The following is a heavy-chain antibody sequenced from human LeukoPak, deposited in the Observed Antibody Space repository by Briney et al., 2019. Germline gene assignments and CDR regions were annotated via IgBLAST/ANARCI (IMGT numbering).Heavy chain of an antibody. V-gene: IGHV1-8*01. CDR1: GYTFTSYD. D-gene: IGHD2-15*01. CDR3: ARGPLRRENIVVVVAVTRKPNWFDP. J-gene: IGHJ5*02. CDR2: MNPKSGNT. Sequence: ASVKVSCKASGYTFTSYDINWVRQATGLGLEWMGWMNPKSGNTGYAQKFQGRVTMTRNTSISTAYMEVNSLRSEDTAVYYCARGPLRRENIVVVVAVTRKPNWFDPWGQGTLVTVSS.